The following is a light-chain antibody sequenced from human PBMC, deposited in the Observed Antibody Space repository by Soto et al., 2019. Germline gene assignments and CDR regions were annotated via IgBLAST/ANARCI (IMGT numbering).Light chain of an antibody. CDR3: SSYTSSSTHWV. J-gene: IGLJ3*02. Sequence: QSALTQPASVSGSPGQSITISCTGTSSDVGCYNYVSWYQQHPGKAPKIMIYEVSNRPSGVSNRFSGSKSGNTASLTISGLQAEDESDYYCSSYTSSSTHWVFGGGTQLTVL. V-gene: IGLV2-14*01. CDR2: EVS. CDR1: SSDVGCYNY.